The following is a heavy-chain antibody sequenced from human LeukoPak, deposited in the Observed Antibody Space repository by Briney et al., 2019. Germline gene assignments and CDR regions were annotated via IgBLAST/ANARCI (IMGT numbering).Heavy chain of an antibody. Sequence: GGALRLSCAASLFTLSNDWMSWVRQAPGKGLEWVGRIKSKNDGGTTDYAAPVKGRFTISRDDSKNTLYLQMNSLKTEDTAVYYCTTDALVVATIWAEMGIFDYWGQGTLVTVSS. CDR3: TTDALVVATIWAEMGIFDY. J-gene: IGHJ4*02. CDR1: LFTLSNDW. CDR2: IKSKNDGGTT. V-gene: IGHV3-15*01. D-gene: IGHD5-12*01.